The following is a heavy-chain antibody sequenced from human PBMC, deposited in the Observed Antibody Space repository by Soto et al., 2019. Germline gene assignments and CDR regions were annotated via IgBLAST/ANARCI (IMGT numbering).Heavy chain of an antibody. D-gene: IGHD2-15*01. CDR2: INHSGST. J-gene: IGHJ5*02. CDR3: ASVVVAATSYNWFDP. CDR1: GGSFSGYY. V-gene: IGHV4-34*01. Sequence: ETLSLTCAVYGGSFSGYYWSWIRQPPGKGLEWIGEINHSGSTNYNPSLESRVTISVDTSKNQFSLKLSSVTAADTAVYYCASVVVAATSYNWFDPWGQGTLVTVSS.